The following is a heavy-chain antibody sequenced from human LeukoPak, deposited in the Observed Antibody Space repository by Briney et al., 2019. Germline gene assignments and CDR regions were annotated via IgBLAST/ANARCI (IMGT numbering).Heavy chain of an antibody. CDR1: GYSFTTYD. V-gene: IGHV1-8*01. J-gene: IGHJ5*02. D-gene: IGHD2-2*01. CDR3: AREDIVVVPAAMVRTFDP. Sequence: ASVKVSCKASGYSFTTYDINWVRQATGQGLEWMGWVNPNSGNTRYAQKFQGRVTMTRNTSISTAYMELSSLRSEDTAVYYCAREDIVVVPAAMVRTFDPWGQGTLVTVSS. CDR2: VNPNSGNT.